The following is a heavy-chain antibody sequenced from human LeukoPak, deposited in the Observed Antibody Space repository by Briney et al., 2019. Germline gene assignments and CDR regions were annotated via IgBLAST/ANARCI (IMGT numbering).Heavy chain of an antibody. CDR3: ERRPERWPQSHRTLDN. D-gene: IGHD5-24*01. CDR1: GGTFSSYA. CDR2: IIPIFDEA. V-gene: IGHV1-69*04. Sequence: GASVKVSCKASGGTFSSYAISWVRQAPGQGLEWMGRIIPIFDEAIYAQRFRGRVTITADKSTSTAYMELSSLRLEDTAVYYCERRPERWPQSHRTLDNWGQGTLVTVSS. J-gene: IGHJ4*02.